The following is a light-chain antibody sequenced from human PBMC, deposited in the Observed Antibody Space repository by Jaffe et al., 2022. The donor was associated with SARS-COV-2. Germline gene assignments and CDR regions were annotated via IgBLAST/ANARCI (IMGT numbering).Light chain of an antibody. J-gene: IGKJ1*01. CDR2: WAS. CDR1: QSVLYSSNNKNY. V-gene: IGKV4-1*01. CDR3: QQYSYLPRT. Sequence: DIVMTQSPDSLAVSLGEGATINCKSSQSVLYSSNNKNYLAWYQQKPGQPPKLLIYWASTRESGVPDRFSGSGSGTDFTLTISSLQADDVAVYYCQQYSYLPRTFGQGTKVEIK.